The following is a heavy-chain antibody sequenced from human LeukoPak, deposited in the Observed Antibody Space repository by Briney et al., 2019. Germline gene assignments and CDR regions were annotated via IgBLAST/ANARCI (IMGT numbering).Heavy chain of an antibody. D-gene: IGHD3-10*01. J-gene: IGHJ3*02. Sequence: GGSLRLSCAASGFTFSSNAMSWVRQAPGKGLEWVSVIYSGGSTYYADSVKGRFTISRDNSKNTLYLQMNSLRAEDTAVYYCARDTVTYYYGSGSAPGAFDIWGQGTMVTVSS. V-gene: IGHV3-66*01. CDR3: ARDTVTYYYGSGSAPGAFDI. CDR1: GFTFSSNA. CDR2: IYSGGST.